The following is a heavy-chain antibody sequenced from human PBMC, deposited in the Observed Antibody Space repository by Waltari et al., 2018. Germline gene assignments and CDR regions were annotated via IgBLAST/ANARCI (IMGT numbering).Heavy chain of an antibody. CDR1: GGSISSSSYY. V-gene: IGHV4-39*07. D-gene: IGHD3-3*01. J-gene: IGHJ4*02. CDR3: ARAAGYYDFWSGYCPFDY. CDR2: IYYSGST. Sequence: QLQLQESGPGLVKPSETLSLTCTVSGGSISSSSYYWGWIRQPPGKGLEWIGSIYYSGSTYYNPSLKSRVTISVDTSKNQFSLKLSSVTAADTAVDYCARAAGYYDFWSGYCPFDYWGQGTLVTVSS.